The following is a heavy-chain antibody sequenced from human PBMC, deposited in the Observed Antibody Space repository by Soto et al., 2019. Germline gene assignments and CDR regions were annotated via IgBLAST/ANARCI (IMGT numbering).Heavy chain of an antibody. CDR1: GFTFSSYG. J-gene: IGHJ2*01. V-gene: IGHV3-30*18. Sequence: GGSLRLSCAASGFTFSSYGMHWVRQAPGKGLEWVAVISYDGSNKYYADSVKGRFTISRDNSKNTLYLQMNSLRAEDTAVYYCAKDGYSGYGWYFDLWGRGTLVTVSS. D-gene: IGHD5-12*01. CDR3: AKDGYSGYGWYFDL. CDR2: ISYDGSNK.